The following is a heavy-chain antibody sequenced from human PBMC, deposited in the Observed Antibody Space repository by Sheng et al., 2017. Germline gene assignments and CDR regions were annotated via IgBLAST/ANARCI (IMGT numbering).Heavy chain of an antibody. CDR2: VNHSGST. CDR1: GGSFSGYY. V-gene: IGHV4-34*01. Sequence: QVQLQQWGAGLLKPSETLSLTCAVYGGSFSGYYWSWIRQPPREGAWSGLGKVNHSGSTNYNPSLKSRVTISVDTSKNQFSLKLSSVTAADTAVYYCARGLMGFSGGIQLWLRRWFDPWGQGTLVTVSS. J-gene: IGHJ5*02. CDR3: ARGLMGFSGGIQLWLRRWFDP. D-gene: IGHD5-18*01.